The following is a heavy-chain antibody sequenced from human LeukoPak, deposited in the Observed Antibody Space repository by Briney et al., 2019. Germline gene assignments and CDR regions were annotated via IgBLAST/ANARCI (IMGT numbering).Heavy chain of an antibody. V-gene: IGHV4-38-2*01. CDR1: GYSISSGYY. CDR3: AREYCSSTSCYQPDAFDI. J-gene: IGHJ3*02. D-gene: IGHD2-2*01. Sequence: SETLSLXCAVSGYSISSGYYWGWIRQPPGKGLEWIGSIYHSGSTYYNPSLKSRVTISVDTSKNQFSLKLSSVTAADTAVYYCAREYCSSTSCYQPDAFDIWGQGTMVTVSS. CDR2: IYHSGST.